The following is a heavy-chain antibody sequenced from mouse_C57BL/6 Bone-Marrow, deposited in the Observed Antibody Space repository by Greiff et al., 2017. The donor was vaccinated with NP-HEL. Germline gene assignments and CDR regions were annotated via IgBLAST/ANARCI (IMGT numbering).Heavy chain of an antibody. CDR3: AKSDYSKGTFAY. V-gene: IGHV2-5*01. CDR2: IWRGGST. Sequence: VQRVESGPGLVQPSQSLSITCTVSGFSLTSYGVHWVRQSPGKGLEWLGVIWRGGSTDYNAAFMSRLSITKDNSKSQVFFKMNSLQADDTAIYYCAKSDYSKGTFAYWGQGTLVTVSA. J-gene: IGHJ3*01. CDR1: GFSLTSYG. D-gene: IGHD2-5*01.